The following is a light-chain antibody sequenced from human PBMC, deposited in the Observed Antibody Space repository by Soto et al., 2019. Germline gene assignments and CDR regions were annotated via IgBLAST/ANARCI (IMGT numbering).Light chain of an antibody. CDR1: SSNVGRNT. V-gene: IGLV1-44*01. Sequence: QLVLTQPPSASGTPGQSVTISCSGSSSNVGRNTVNWFQQLPGTAPKLLIYSNNQRPSGVPDRFSGSKSVTSASLAISGLQSEDEADYYCATWDDSLNGPVFVGGTKLTVL. CDR2: SNN. J-gene: IGLJ3*02. CDR3: ATWDDSLNGPV.